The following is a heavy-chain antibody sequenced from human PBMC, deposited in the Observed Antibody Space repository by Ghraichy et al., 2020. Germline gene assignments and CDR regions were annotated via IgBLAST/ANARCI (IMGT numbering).Heavy chain of an antibody. CDR2: INHSGST. CDR1: GGSFSGYY. CDR3: ARASITMVRGTIDY. D-gene: IGHD3-10*01. V-gene: IGHV4-34*01. J-gene: IGHJ4*02. Sequence: GSLRLSCAVYGGSFSGYYWSWIRQPPGKGLEWIGEINHSGSTNYNPSLKSRVTLSVDTSKNQFSLKLNSVTAADTAVYYCARASITMVRGTIDYWGQGTLVTVSS.